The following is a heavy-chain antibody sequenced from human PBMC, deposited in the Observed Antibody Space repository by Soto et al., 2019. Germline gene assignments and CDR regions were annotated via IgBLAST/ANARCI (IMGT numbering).Heavy chain of an antibody. CDR1: GYTFASYA. V-gene: IGHV1-18*01. J-gene: IGHJ4*02. Sequence: QVQLVQSGAEVKKPGASVKVSCKASGYTFASYAISWMRQAPGQGLEWMGWISAYNGNTIYAQKLQGRVTMTTDTATSTAYMELRSLRSEDTVVYYGAREPPPPDFLGQGTLVTVSS. CDR3: AREPPPPDF. CDR2: ISAYNGNT.